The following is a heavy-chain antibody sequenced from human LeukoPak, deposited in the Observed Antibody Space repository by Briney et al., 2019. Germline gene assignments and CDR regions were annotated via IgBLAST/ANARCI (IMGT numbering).Heavy chain of an antibody. J-gene: IGHJ5*02. CDR2: IIPIFGTA. Sequence: GGSLRLSCAASGFTFSSYAISWVRQAPGQGLEWMGGIIPIFGTANYAQKFQGRVTITADKSTSTAYMELSSLRSEDTAVYYCASYWEDRLNWFDPWGQGTLVTVSS. CDR3: ASYWEDRLNWFDP. CDR1: GFTFSSYA. D-gene: IGHD1-26*01. V-gene: IGHV1-69*06.